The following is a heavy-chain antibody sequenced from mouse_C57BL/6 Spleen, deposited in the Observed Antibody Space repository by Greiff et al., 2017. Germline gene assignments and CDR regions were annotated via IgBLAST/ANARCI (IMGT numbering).Heavy chain of an antibody. D-gene: IGHD2-2*01. CDR3: ARMNGYDVDDY. Sequence: QVQLQQPGAELVKPGASVKMSCKASGYTFTSYWITWVKQRPGQGLEWIGDIYPGSGSTNYNETFKSKATLTVDTSSSTAYMQLSSLTSEDSAVXYCARMNGYDVDDYWGQGTTLTVSS. J-gene: IGHJ2*01. CDR2: IYPGSGST. V-gene: IGHV1-55*01. CDR1: GYTFTSYW.